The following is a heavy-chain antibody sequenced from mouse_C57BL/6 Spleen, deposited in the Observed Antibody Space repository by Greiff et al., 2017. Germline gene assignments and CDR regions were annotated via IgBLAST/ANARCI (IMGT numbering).Heavy chain of an antibody. J-gene: IGHJ3*01. V-gene: IGHV1-50*01. D-gene: IGHD2-4*01. CDR2: IDPSDSYT. Sequence: QVQLQQPGAELVKPGASVKLSCKASGYTFTSYWMQWVKQRPGQGLEWIGEIDPSDSYTNYNQKFKGKATLTVDTSSSTAYMQLSSLTSEDSAVYYCARCDSAGAYWGQGTLVTVSA. CDR1: GYTFTSYW. CDR3: ARCDSAGAY.